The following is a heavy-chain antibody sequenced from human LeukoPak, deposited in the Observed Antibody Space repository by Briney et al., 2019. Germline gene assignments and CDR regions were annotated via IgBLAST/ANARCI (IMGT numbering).Heavy chain of an antibody. CDR2: INHSGST. CDR1: GGSFSGYY. Sequence: PSETLSLTCAVYGGSFSGYYWSWIRQPSGKGLEWIGEINHSGSTNHNPSLKSRVTISVDTSKNQFSLKLSSVTAADTAVYYCASESYNWFDPWGQGTLVTVSS. CDR3: ASESYNWFDP. J-gene: IGHJ5*02. V-gene: IGHV4-34*01.